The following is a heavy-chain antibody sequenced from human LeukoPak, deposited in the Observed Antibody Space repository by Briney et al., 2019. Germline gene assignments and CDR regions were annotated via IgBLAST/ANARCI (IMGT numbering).Heavy chain of an antibody. D-gene: IGHD2/OR15-2a*01. CDR1: GFTFNTYG. V-gene: IGHV3-74*01. CDR3: ARDFFVDS. CDR2: INFDGSTT. Sequence: PGGSLRLSCAASGFTFNTYGMHWVRQAPGRGLVWVSRINFDGSTTDYADSVKGRFTISRDNAKNTLYLQMNSLRAEDTALYYCARDFFVDSWGQGTLVTVSS. J-gene: IGHJ4*02.